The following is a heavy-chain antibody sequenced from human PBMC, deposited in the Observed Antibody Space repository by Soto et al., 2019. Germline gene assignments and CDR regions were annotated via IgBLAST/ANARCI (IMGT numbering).Heavy chain of an antibody. CDR3: ARPQDIVVVPAATNNYYYGMDV. CDR2: IIPIFGTA. V-gene: IGHV1-69*01. Sequence: QVQLVQSGAEVKKPGSSVKVSCKASGGTFSSYAISWVRQAPGQGLEWMGGIIPIFGTANYAQKFQGRVMITADESTTTAYMELSSLRSDDTAVYYCARPQDIVVVPAATNNYYYGMDVWGQGTTVTVSS. CDR1: GGTFSSYA. D-gene: IGHD2-2*01. J-gene: IGHJ6*02.